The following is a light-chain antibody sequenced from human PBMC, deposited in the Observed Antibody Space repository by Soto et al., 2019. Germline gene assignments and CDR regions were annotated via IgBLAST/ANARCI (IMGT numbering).Light chain of an antibody. V-gene: IGKV4-1*01. Sequence: DIVMTQSPDSLAVSLGERATINCKSSQSDLDSPTNKHYLAWYQQKSGQPLKLLIYWASTRESGVPDRFSGSGSGTDFTLTISSLQAEDVAVYYCQQYYSTSYTFGQGTKLEIK. J-gene: IGKJ2*01. CDR2: WAS. CDR1: QSDLDSPTNKHY. CDR3: QQYYSTSYT.